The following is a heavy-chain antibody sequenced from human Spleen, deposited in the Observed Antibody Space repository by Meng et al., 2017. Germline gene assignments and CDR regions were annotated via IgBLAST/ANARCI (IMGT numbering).Heavy chain of an antibody. Sequence: ASVKVSCKASGYTFLNYDINWVRQATGQGLEWMGWMNPNSGNTGYAQKFQGRLTMTRDTSISTAYMELSSLRSEDTAVYFCARTYPFDYWGQGTLVTVSS. CDR1: GYTFLNYD. CDR3: ARTYPFDY. CDR2: MNPNSGNT. V-gene: IGHV1-8*01. J-gene: IGHJ4*02.